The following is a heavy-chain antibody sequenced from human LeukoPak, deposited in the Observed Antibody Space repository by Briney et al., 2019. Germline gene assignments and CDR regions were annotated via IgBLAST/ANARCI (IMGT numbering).Heavy chain of an antibody. Sequence: GASVKVSCKASGYTFTSYDINWVRQATGQGLEWMGWMNPNSGNTGYAQKFQGRVTMTRNTSISTAYMELSSLRSEDTAVYYCARGRITMVRGVLSPIMNYYGMDVWGQGTTVTVSS. CDR3: ARGRITMVRGVLSPIMNYYGMDV. V-gene: IGHV1-8*01. CDR2: MNPNSGNT. J-gene: IGHJ6*02. CDR1: GYTFTSYD. D-gene: IGHD3-10*01.